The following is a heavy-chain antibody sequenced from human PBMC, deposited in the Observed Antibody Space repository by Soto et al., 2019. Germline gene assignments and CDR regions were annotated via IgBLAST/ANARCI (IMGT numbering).Heavy chain of an antibody. Sequence: PSETLSLTCAVSGYSISSGYYWGWIRQPPGKGLEWIGSIYHSGSTYYNPSLKSRVTISVDTSKNQFSLKLSSVTAADTAVYYCASNYYDSSGYFDYWGQGTLVTV. V-gene: IGHV4-38-2*01. D-gene: IGHD3-22*01. J-gene: IGHJ4*02. CDR1: GYSISSGYY. CDR3: ASNYYDSSGYFDY. CDR2: IYHSGST.